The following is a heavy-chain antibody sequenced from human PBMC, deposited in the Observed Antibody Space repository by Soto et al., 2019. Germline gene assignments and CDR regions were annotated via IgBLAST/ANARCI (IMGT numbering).Heavy chain of an antibody. CDR3: ARAWSPTWSGYYTLFDY. J-gene: IGHJ4*02. Sequence: KTSETLSLTCAVSGYSISSGYYWGWIRQPPGKGLEWIGSIYHSGSTYYNPSLKSRVTISVDTSKNQFSLKLSSVTAADTAVYYCARAWSPTWSGYYTLFDYWGQGTLVTVSS. V-gene: IGHV4-38-2*01. CDR2: IYHSGST. CDR1: GYSISSGYY. D-gene: IGHD3-3*01.